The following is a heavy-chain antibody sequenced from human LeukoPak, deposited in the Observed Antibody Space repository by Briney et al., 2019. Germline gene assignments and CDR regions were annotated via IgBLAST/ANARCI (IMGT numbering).Heavy chain of an antibody. CDR1: GFSLSTSGVG. CDR2: IYWDDDK. J-gene: IGHJ4*02. Sequence: SGPTLVKPTQTLTLTCTFSGFSLSTSGVGAGWIRQPPGKALEWLALIYWDDDKRYSPSLKSRLTITKDTSKNRVVLTMTNMDPVDTATYYCAHTRYRYSGSYYGYWGQGTLVTVSS. CDR3: AHTRYRYSGSYYGY. D-gene: IGHD1-26*01. V-gene: IGHV2-5*02.